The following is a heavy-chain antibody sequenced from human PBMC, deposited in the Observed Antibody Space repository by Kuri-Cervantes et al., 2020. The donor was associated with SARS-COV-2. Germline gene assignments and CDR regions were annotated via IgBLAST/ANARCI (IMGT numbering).Heavy chain of an antibody. CDR1: GGSLSGYY. D-gene: IGHD6-13*01. CDR2: IYPSGST. CDR3: ARGTFPAAGTNNWFDP. V-gene: IGHV4-34*01. Sequence: GSLSLSSAVYGGSLSGYYWTWIRPPPGKGLEWIGSIYPSGSTYYNPSLKSRVTISVDTSKNQFSLKLSSVTAADTAVYYCARGTFPAAGTNNWFDPWGQGTLVTVSS. J-gene: IGHJ5*02.